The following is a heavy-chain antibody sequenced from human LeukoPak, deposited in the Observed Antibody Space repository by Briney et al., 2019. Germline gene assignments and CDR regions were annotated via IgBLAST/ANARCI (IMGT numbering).Heavy chain of an antibody. J-gene: IGHJ4*02. D-gene: IGHD1-26*01. Sequence: ASVKVSCKASGGTFSSYAISWVRQAPGQGLEWMGGIIPIFGTANYAQKFQGRVTITADESTSTAYMELSSLRSEDTAVYYCAASRYGVAGATVDYWGQGTLVTVSS. V-gene: IGHV1-69*13. CDR3: AASRYGVAGATVDY. CDR1: GGTFSSYA. CDR2: IIPIFGTA.